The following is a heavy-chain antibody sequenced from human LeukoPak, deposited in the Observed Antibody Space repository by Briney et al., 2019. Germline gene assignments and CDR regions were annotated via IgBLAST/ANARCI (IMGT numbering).Heavy chain of an antibody. V-gene: IGHV1-69*13. CDR3: ARWQQQLTHFGY. Sequence: SVKVSCKASGGTFSSCAISWVRQAPGQGLEWMGGIIPIFGTANYAQKFQGRVTITADESTSTAYMELSSLRSEDTAVYYCARWQQQLTHFGYWGQGTRVTVSS. J-gene: IGHJ4*02. D-gene: IGHD6-13*01. CDR2: IIPIFGTA. CDR1: GGTFSSCA.